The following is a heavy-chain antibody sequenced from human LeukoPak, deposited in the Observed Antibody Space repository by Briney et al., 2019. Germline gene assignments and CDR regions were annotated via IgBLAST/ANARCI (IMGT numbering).Heavy chain of an antibody. CDR1: GFTFDDYA. V-gene: IGHV3-9*01. CDR3: AKGYYYDSSGYSIDY. J-gene: IGHJ4*02. D-gene: IGHD3-22*01. CDR2: ISWNSGSI. Sequence: HPGGSLRLSCAASGFTFDDYAMHWVRQAPGKGLEWVSGISWNSGSIGYADSVKGRFTISRGNAKNSLYLQMNSLRAEDTALYYCAKGYYYDSSGYSIDYWGQGTLVTVSS.